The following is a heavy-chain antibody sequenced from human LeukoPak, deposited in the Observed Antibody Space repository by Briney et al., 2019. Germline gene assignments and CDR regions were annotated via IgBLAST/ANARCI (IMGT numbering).Heavy chain of an antibody. CDR1: GFSLSTNGMR. D-gene: IGHD1-26*01. CDR2: IDWDNDK. J-gene: IGHJ4*02. Sequence: SGPVLVKPTQTLTLTCTFSGFSLSTNGMRASWIRQPPGKALEWLARIDWDNDKFYSTSLRTRLTIFKNTSKNQVVLTMTNMDPVDTATYYCARSSDGSFYDYWGQGTLVTVSS. CDR3: ARSSDGSFYDY. V-gene: IGHV2-70*04.